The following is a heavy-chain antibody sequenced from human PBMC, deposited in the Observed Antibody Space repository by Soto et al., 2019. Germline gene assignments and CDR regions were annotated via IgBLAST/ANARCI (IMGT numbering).Heavy chain of an antibody. J-gene: IGHJ4*02. CDR3: ARLEGLATISYYFDF. Sequence: SQTLSLTCPVSGESINRDKYYWGWIRQPPGKGLEWIGSIYFRGNTYYNPSLQTRVTISLDKSKSQFSLKLNSVTAADSAVYFCARLEGLATISYYFDFWGQGALVTVSS. CDR1: GESINRDKYY. D-gene: IGHD3-9*01. CDR2: IYFRGNT. V-gene: IGHV4-39*01.